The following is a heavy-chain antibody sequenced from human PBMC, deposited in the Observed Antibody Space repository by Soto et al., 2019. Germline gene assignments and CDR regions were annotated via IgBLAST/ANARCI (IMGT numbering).Heavy chain of an antibody. D-gene: IGHD5-12*01. CDR2: ISYDGSNK. Sequence: GGSLRLSCAASGFTFSSYAMHWVRQAPGKGLEWVAVISYDGSNKYYADSVKGRFTISRDNSKNTLYLQMNSLRAEDTAVYYCARDGYNPNGPNFDYWGQGTLVTVSS. CDR1: GFTFSSYA. CDR3: ARDGYNPNGPNFDY. V-gene: IGHV3-30-3*01. J-gene: IGHJ4*02.